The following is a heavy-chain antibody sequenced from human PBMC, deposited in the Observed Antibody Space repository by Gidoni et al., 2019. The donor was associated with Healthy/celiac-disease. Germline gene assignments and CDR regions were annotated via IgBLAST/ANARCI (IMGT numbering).Heavy chain of an antibody. Sequence: HPGKGLEWIGYIYYSGSTYYNPSLKSRFTISVDTSKNHFSLKLSSVTAADTAVYYCAREGAAAGLWGQGTLVTVSS. CDR2: IYYSGST. J-gene: IGHJ4*02. D-gene: IGHD6-13*01. V-gene: IGHV4-31*02. CDR3: AREGAAAGL.